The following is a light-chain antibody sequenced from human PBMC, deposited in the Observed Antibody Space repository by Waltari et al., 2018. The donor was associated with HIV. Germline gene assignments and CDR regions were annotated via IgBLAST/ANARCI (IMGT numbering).Light chain of an antibody. CDR2: NVN. CDR3: SSYTSSGPRYVL. J-gene: IGLJ2*01. Sequence: QSALTQPASVSGSPGQSITISCTGTSGHVGGYNFVSWSQKHPGKAPKLIIYNVNSRPSGVSIRFSGSRSANTASLTISGLQAEDEADYFCSSYTSSGPRYVLFGGGTRLTVL. V-gene: IGLV2-14*03. CDR1: SGHVGGYNF.